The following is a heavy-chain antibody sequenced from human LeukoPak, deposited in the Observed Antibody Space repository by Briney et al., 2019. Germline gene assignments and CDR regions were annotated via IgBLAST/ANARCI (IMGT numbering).Heavy chain of an antibody. CDR1: GFTFSSYS. Sequence: PGGSLRLSCAASGFTFSSYSMNWVRQAPGKGLEWVASISSSSSYIYYADSVTGRFTISRDNAKNSLYLQMNSLRAEDTAVYYCARAVAAAMDYWGQGTLVTVSS. CDR3: ARAVAAAMDY. D-gene: IGHD5-18*01. CDR2: ISSSSSYI. J-gene: IGHJ4*02. V-gene: IGHV3-21*01.